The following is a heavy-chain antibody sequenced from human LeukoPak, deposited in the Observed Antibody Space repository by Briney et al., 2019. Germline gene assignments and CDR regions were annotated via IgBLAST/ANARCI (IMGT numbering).Heavy chain of an antibody. CDR1: GFTFSSYG. D-gene: IGHD2-8*01. Sequence: GGSLRLSCAASGFTFSSYGMSWVRQAPGKGLEWVSAISGSAGSTYYADSVKGRFTISRDNSKNTLYLQMNSLRVEDTAVYYCAKDRKVYQDWGQGTLVTVSS. CDR2: ISGSAGST. V-gene: IGHV3-23*01. CDR3: AKDRKVYQD. J-gene: IGHJ4*02.